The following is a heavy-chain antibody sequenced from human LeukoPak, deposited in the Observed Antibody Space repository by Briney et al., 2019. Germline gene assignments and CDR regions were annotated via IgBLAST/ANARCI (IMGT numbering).Heavy chain of an antibody. CDR2: ISWNSGSI. CDR3: AKDIVLSSSGRGAFDI. V-gene: IGHV3-9*01. CDR1: GFTFDDYA. D-gene: IGHD6-19*01. J-gene: IGHJ3*02. Sequence: PGGSLRLSCAASGFTFDDYAMYWVWQAPGKGLEWVSSISWNSGSIGYADSVKGRFTISRDNAKNSLYLQMNSLRAEDTALYYCAKDIVLSSSGRGAFDIWGQGTMVTVSS.